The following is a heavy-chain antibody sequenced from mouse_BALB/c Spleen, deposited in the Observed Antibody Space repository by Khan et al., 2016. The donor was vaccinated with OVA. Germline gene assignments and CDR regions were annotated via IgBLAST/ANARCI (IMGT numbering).Heavy chain of an antibody. CDR3: ARNGFGNYEIWDY. J-gene: IGHJ2*01. Sequence: VQLQQPGTVLARPGASVKMSCKASGYTFTNYWMHWVKQRPGQGLEWIGTIFPGNSDTNYNQKFTGKAKLTAVTSTSTAYMELSSLTNEDSAVYYRARNGFGNYEIWDYWGQGTTLTVSS. D-gene: IGHD2-1*01. CDR2: IFPGNSDT. V-gene: IGHV1-5*01. CDR1: GYTFTNYW.